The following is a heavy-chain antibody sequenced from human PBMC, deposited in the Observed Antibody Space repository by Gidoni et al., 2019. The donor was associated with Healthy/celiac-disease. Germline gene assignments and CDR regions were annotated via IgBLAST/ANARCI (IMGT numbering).Heavy chain of an antibody. Sequence: QVQLVQSGAEVKKPGSSVKVSCKASGGTFSSYAIRWVRQAPGQGREWMGGIIPIFGTANYAQKFQGRVTITADKSTSTAYMELSSLRSEDTAVYYCARSDDSSGSYGRYQIDYWGQGTLVTVSS. CDR1: GGTFSSYA. V-gene: IGHV1-69*06. CDR2: IIPIFGTA. CDR3: ARSDDSSGSYGRYQIDY. J-gene: IGHJ4*02. D-gene: IGHD3-22*01.